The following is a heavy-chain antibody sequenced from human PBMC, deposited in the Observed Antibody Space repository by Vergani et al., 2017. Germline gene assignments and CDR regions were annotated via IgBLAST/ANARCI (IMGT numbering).Heavy chain of an antibody. CDR2: TYYSGAT. CDR3: TKASQTYDHVLTRSPWVWFDP. Sequence: QVQLQESGPGLAKPSETLSLTCTVSGASFRSYYWSWIRQSPGNGLEWIGSTYYSGATTYNPSLKSRVSISVATSKNQFSLKLNSVTAADTAVYYCTKASQTYDHVLTRSPWVWFDPWGQGVLVTVSS. J-gene: IGHJ5*02. V-gene: IGHV4-59*01. D-gene: IGHD3-9*01. CDR1: GASFRSYY.